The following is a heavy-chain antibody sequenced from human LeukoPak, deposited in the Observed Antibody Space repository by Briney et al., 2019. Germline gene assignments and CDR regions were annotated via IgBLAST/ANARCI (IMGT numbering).Heavy chain of an antibody. CDR3: AKEPQDILTGYYSCFDY. Sequence: PGGSLRLSCAASGFTFSSYAMSRVCQAPGKGLEWVSGISGSGGSTYYADSVKGRFTISRDNSKSTLYLQMNSLRAEDTAVYYCAKEPQDILTGYYSCFDYWGQGTLVTVSS. V-gene: IGHV3-23*01. CDR2: ISGSGGST. CDR1: GFTFSSYA. D-gene: IGHD3-9*01. J-gene: IGHJ4*02.